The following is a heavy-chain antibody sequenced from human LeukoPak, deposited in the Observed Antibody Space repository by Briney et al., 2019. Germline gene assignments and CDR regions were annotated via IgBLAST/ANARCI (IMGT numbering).Heavy chain of an antibody. CDR3: ASIVRGYNYGNYFDY. CDR2: IYYSGSP. D-gene: IGHD5-18*01. Sequence: PSETLSLTCNVSGGSISSSTYYWGWIRQPPGKGLEWIGNIYYSGSPYYNPSRKSRATISIDTSNNQFSLKLSSVTAADTAVYYCASIVRGYNYGNYFDYWGQGTLVTVSS. V-gene: IGHV4-39*01. J-gene: IGHJ4*02. CDR1: GGSISSSTYY.